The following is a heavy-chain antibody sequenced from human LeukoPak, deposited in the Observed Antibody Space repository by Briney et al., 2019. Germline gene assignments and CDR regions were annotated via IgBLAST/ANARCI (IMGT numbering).Heavy chain of an antibody. CDR2: IKSKTDGGTT. CDR1: GFTFSNAW. CDR3: AKGPLYYYDSSGYGEYFQH. D-gene: IGHD3-22*01. J-gene: IGHJ1*01. V-gene: IGHV3-15*01. Sequence: GGSLRLSCAASGFTFSNAWMSWVRQAPGRGLEWVGRIKSKTDGGTTDYAAPVKGRFTISRDDSKNTLYLQMNSLRAEDTAVYYCAKGPLYYYDSSGYGEYFQHWGQGTLVTVSS.